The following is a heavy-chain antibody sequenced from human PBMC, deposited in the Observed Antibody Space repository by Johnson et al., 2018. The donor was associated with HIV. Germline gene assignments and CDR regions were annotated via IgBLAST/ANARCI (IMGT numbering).Heavy chain of an antibody. CDR2: ISYDGSNT. J-gene: IGHJ3*02. CDR3: ASDSYDISGQQHDAFDI. D-gene: IGHD3-22*01. CDR1: GFSFSTYA. V-gene: IGHV3-30*04. Sequence: VQLVESGGGVVQPGRSLRLSCAASGFSFSTYAMHWVRQAPGKGLEWLIVISYDGSNTYYADSVKGRFTISRDNSKNTLYLQMTSLRAEDTAMYFCASDSYDISGQQHDAFDIWCQGTMVTVSS.